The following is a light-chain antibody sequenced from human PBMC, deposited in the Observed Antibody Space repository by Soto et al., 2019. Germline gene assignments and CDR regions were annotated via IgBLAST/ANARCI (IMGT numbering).Light chain of an antibody. CDR1: QSVSSN. CDR3: QQYNNWPPKRT. CDR2: GAS. J-gene: IGKJ1*01. Sequence: EIVMTQSPATLSVSPGERATLSCRASQSVSSNLAWYQQKPCQAPRLLIYGASTRATGIPARFSGSGSGTEFTLTISSLQSEDFAVYYCQQYNNWPPKRTFGQGTKV. V-gene: IGKV3-15*01.